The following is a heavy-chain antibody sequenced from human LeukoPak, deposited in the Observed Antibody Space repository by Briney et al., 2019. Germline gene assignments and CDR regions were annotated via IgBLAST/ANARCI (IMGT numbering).Heavy chain of an antibody. J-gene: IGHJ3*02. V-gene: IGHV3-53*01. CDR2: IYSDGRT. D-gene: IGHD1-26*01. CDR3: ARDLREHGVFDI. Sequence: GGSLRLSCPASGFTVSSNYMSWVRQAPGKGLEWVSEIYSDGRTYYAASVKGRFSISRDNSKNTVYLQMNSLRAEDTAVYYCARDLREHGVFDIWGQGTMVTVSS. CDR1: GFTVSSNY.